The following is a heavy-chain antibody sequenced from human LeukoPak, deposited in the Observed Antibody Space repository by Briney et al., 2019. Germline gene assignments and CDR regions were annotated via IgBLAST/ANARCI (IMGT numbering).Heavy chain of an antibody. CDR1: GDSISSSGYY. CDR3: ARGKYYFDY. Sequence: PSQTLSLTCTVSGDSISSSGYYWHWLRQHPGRGLEWIGYIYRSGSTCYNPSLKSRSIISLDPSKNQFSLKLTSVTAADTAVYYCARGKYYFDYWGQGTLVTVSS. V-gene: IGHV4-31*02. CDR2: IYRSGST. J-gene: IGHJ4*02.